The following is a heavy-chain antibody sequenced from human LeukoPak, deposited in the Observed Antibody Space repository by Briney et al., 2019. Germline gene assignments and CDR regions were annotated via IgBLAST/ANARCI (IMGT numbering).Heavy chain of an antibody. CDR3: AKEGITMVRGVLDY. V-gene: IGHV3-30*02. Sequence: GGSLRLSCAASGFTFSSYGMHWVRQAPGKGLEWVAFIRYDGSNKYYADSVKGRFTISRDNSKNTLYLQMNSLRAEDTAVYYCAKEGITMVRGVLDYWGQGTLVTVSS. D-gene: IGHD3-10*01. CDR1: GFTFSSYG. CDR2: IRYDGSNK. J-gene: IGHJ4*02.